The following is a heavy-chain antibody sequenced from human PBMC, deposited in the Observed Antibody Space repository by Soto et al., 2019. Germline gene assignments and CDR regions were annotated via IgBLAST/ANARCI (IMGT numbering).Heavy chain of an antibody. J-gene: IGHJ4*02. D-gene: IGHD2-2*01. CDR2: IIPIFGTA. Sequence: SVKVSCKASGGTFSSYAISWVRQAPGQGLEWMGGIIPIFGTANYAQKFQGRVTITADESTSTAYTELSSLRSEDTAVYYCARGGPQGFCSSTSCYLRNYFDYWGQGTLVTVS. CDR1: GGTFSSYA. V-gene: IGHV1-69*13. CDR3: ARGGPQGFCSSTSCYLRNYFDY.